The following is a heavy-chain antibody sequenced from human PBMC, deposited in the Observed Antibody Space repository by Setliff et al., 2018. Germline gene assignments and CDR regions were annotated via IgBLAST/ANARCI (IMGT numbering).Heavy chain of an antibody. J-gene: IGHJ4*02. V-gene: IGHV4-59*01. Sequence: SETLSLTCTVSGDSISNYYWSWIRQPPGEGLEFIGYVYYTGDTRYGPSLKSRVTMSVDTSKKQFSLKLTSLTAADTAVYYCARGGTYRYFDHWGQGTLVTVSS. CDR2: VYYTGDT. CDR1: GDSISNYY. CDR3: ARGGTYRYFDH. D-gene: IGHD5-12*01.